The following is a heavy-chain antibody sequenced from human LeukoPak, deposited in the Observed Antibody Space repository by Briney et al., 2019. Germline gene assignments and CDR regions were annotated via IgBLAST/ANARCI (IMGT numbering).Heavy chain of an antibody. CDR3: VTDIS. V-gene: IGHV3-48*03. CDR2: ISSSGAPI. Sequence: PGGSLRLSCAAAGFTFSSYEMNWIRQAPGKGLEWVSYISSSGAPIYYADSVKGRFTISRDNAKNSLYLQMNSLRAEDTAVYYCVTDISWGQGALVTVSS. CDR1: GFTFSSYE. D-gene: IGHD3-3*02. J-gene: IGHJ4*02.